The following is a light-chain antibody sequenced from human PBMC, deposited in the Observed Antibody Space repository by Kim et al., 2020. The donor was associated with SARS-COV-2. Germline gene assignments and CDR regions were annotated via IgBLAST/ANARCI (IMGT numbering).Light chain of an antibody. V-gene: IGKV3-20*01. J-gene: IGKJ2*01. Sequence: EIVLTQSPDTLSLSPGERATLSCRASQSVSSGYIGYLAWYQQKPGQAPRLLIYDASTRATGISDRFSGDGYETDFTLTISRLEPEDVAIYYCQQYVRSPNTFGQGTKLEIK. CDR3: QQYVRSPNT. CDR2: DAS. CDR1: QSVSSGY.